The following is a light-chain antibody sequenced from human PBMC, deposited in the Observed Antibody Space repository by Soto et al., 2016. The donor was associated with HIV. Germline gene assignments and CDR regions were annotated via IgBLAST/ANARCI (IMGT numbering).Light chain of an antibody. Sequence: SSELTQDPAVSVALGQTVKITCQGDSLRSYYATWYQQKPGQAPVFVIYGQSNRPSGIPDRFSGSSSGDRASLTITGAQAEDEADYYCMSRXNNTNPVIFGGGTKLTVL. J-gene: IGLJ2*01. CDR3: MSRXNNTNPVI. CDR2: GQS. CDR1: SLRSYY. V-gene: IGLV3-19*01.